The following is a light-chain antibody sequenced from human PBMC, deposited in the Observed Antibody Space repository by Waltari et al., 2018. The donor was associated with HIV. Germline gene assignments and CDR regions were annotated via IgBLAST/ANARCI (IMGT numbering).Light chain of an antibody. CDR1: SSNIGAGYD. CDR3: QSYDNTLRGFWV. J-gene: IGLJ3*02. V-gene: IGLV1-40*01. Sequence: QSVLTQPPSVSGAPGQRVTISCTGSSSNIGAGYDVHWYQHLPGTAPKLLIYGNSILRPGVPDRFSGSKSGTSASLSITGLQGDDGADYYCQSYDNTLRGFWVFGGGTKLTVL. CDR2: GNS.